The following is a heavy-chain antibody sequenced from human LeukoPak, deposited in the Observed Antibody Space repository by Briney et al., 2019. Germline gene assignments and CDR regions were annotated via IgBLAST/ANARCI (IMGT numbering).Heavy chain of an antibody. Sequence: SETLSLTCTVSGGSISSSYYYWGWIRQPPGKGLEWIGSIYYSGSTYYNPSLKSRVTISVDTSKNQFSLKLSSVTAADTAVYYCARPHGTAYVESHWFDPWGQGTLVTVSS. CDR1: GGSISSSYYY. CDR2: IYYSGST. V-gene: IGHV4-39*01. J-gene: IGHJ5*02. D-gene: IGHD2-21*01. CDR3: ARPHGTAYVESHWFDP.